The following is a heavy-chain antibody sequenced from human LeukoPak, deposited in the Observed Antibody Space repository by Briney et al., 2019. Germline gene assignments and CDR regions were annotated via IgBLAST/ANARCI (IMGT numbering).Heavy chain of an antibody. CDR3: AREPTLPGPYDY. CDR2: IYYSGST. V-gene: IGHV4-59*11. CDR1: GGSISSHY. Sequence: PSETLSLTCTVSGGSISSHYWSWIRQPPGKGLEWIGYIYYSGSTNYNPSLKSRVTISVYTSKNQFSLKLSSVTAADTAVYYCAREPTLPGPYDYWGQGTLVTVSS. D-gene: IGHD2/OR15-2a*01. J-gene: IGHJ4*02.